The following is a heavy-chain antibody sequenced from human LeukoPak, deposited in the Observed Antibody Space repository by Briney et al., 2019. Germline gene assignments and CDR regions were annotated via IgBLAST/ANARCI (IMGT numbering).Heavy chain of an antibody. V-gene: IGHV3-48*01. CDR1: GFTSSSYS. CDR3: ARDGNIVVVPAATYFDY. D-gene: IGHD2-2*01. CDR2: ISSSSSTI. J-gene: IGHJ4*02. Sequence: GGSLRLSCAASGFTSSSYSMNWVRQAPGKGLEWVSYISSSSSTIYYADSVKGRFTISRDNAKNSLYLQMNSLRAEDTAVYYCARDGNIVVVPAATYFDYWGQGTLVTVSS.